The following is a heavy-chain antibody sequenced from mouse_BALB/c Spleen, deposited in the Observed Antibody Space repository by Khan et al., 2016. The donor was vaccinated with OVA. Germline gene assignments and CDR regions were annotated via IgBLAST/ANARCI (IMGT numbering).Heavy chain of an antibody. V-gene: IGHV1S41*01. Sequence: DMVKPGASVKLSCKASGYTFTSYWINWIKQRPGQGLEWIGRIAPGSGSTNYNEMFKGKATLTVDTYSSTAYSQLSSLSSEDSAVYFCARSNYYGRSLYALDYWGQGTSVTVPS. CDR2: IAPGSGST. D-gene: IGHD1-1*01. J-gene: IGHJ4*01. CDR3: ARSNYYGRSLYALDY. CDR1: GYTFTSYW.